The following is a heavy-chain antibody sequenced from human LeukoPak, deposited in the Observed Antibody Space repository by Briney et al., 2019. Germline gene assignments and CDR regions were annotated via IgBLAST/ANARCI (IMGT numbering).Heavy chain of an antibody. CDR1: GGSISSSNW. CDR2: IYHSGST. J-gene: IGHJ5*02. D-gene: IGHD3-3*02. Sequence: PSETLSLTCAVSGGSISSSNWWSWVRQPPGEGLEWIGEIYHSGSTYYNPSLKSRVTISVDTSKNQFSLKLSSVTAADTAVYYCARHIQIAFRVFRLGWIDPWGLGTLVTVSS. V-gene: IGHV4-4*02. CDR3: ARHIQIAFRVFRLGWIDP.